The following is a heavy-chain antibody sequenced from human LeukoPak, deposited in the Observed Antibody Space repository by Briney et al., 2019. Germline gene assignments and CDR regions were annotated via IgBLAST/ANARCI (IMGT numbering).Heavy chain of an antibody. Sequence: SETLSLTCTVSGGSISSSSYYWGWIRQPPGQGLEWIGSIYYNGSTYYNPSLKSRVTISVDTSKNQFSLKLSSVTAADTAVYYCATGWYSSSWYKFDYWGQGTLVTVSS. V-gene: IGHV4-39*01. CDR3: ATGWYSSSWYKFDY. CDR2: IYYNGST. CDR1: GGSISSSSYY. J-gene: IGHJ4*02. D-gene: IGHD6-13*01.